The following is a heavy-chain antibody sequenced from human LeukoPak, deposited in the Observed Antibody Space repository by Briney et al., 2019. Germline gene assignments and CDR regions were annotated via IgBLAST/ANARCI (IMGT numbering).Heavy chain of an antibody. J-gene: IGHJ4*02. Sequence: QTLSLTCALSGDSVSSNRAAWNWTRQSPSRGLEWLGRTYYRSKWYNDYAVSVKSRITISLDTSKNQFSLQLNSVTPEDTAVYYCARDLSLAMYEWGQGTLVTVSS. D-gene: IGHD6-6*01. CDR3: ARDLSLAMYE. CDR1: GDSVSSNRAA. V-gene: IGHV6-1*01. CDR2: TYYRSKWYN.